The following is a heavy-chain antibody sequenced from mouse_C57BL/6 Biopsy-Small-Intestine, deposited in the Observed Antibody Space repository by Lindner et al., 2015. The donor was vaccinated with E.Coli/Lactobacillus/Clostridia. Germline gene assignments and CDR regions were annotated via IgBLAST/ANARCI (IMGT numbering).Heavy chain of an antibody. V-gene: IGHV1-4*01. CDR3: ARRGIITTVVAPDF. D-gene: IGHD1-1*01. J-gene: IGHJ2*01. Sequence: VQLQESGAELARPGASVKMSCKASGYTFTTYTMHWVKQRPGQGLEWIGCINPNSAYTEYNQKFKDKATLTADKSSSTAYMQLSSLTSEDSAVYYCARRGIITTVVAPDFWGRGTTLTVSS. CDR1: GYTFTTYT. CDR2: INPNSAYT.